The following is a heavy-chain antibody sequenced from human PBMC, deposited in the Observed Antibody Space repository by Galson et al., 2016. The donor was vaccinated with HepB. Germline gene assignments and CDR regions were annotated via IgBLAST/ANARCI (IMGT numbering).Heavy chain of an antibody. Sequence: SLRLSCAASAFTFSTYWMAWVRQAPGKGLEWVANINLDGSVKNYVGSLKGRFTISRDNAKKSLYLEIRGLGDDDTAMYYCARDVAYNRFDPWGQGTLVTVSS. CDR2: INLDGSVK. CDR3: ARDVAYNRFDP. CDR1: AFTFSTYW. V-gene: IGHV3-7*03. J-gene: IGHJ5*02. D-gene: IGHD2-21*01.